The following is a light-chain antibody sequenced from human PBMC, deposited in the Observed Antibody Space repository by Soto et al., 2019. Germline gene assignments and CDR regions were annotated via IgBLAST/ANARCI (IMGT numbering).Light chain of an antibody. CDR3: QQCHRYLT. V-gene: IGKV1-5*01. CDR2: GAS. CDR1: ESMSNC. Sequence: DIKMTQSPSTLSASVGDRVTITCRASESMSNCLAWYQQKPGKAPKLLISGASSSQSGVPSRFSGSASGTEFTLTISSLQPDDIATYYCQQCHRYLTFGQGTKVDI. J-gene: IGKJ1*01.